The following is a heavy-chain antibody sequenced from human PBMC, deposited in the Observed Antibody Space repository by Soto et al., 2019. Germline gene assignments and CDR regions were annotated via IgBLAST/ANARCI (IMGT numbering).Heavy chain of an antibody. CDR2: INPSGGST. CDR3: ARSFWEDCPQPECPIGVMDV. CDR1: GYTFTSYY. D-gene: IGHD2-21*02. Sequence: GASVKVSCKASGYTFTSYYMHWVRQAPGQGLEWMGIINPSGGSTSYAQKFQGRVTMTRDTSTSTVYMELSSLRSEDTAVYYCARSFWEDCPQPECPIGVMDVWGQGTTVPVSS. J-gene: IGHJ6*02. V-gene: IGHV1-46*01.